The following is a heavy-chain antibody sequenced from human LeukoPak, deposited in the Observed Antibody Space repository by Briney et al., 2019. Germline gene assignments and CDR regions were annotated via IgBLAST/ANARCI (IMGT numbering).Heavy chain of an antibody. J-gene: IGHJ5*02. CDR1: GYSISSGYY. V-gene: IGHV4-38-2*02. CDR2: IYHSGYT. D-gene: IGHD3-10*01. Sequence: SETLSLSCNVSGYSISSGYYWSWIRQPPGKGLEWIGGIYHSGYTFYNSSLKSRVTISVDTSKNQFSLKLSSVTAADTAVYYCARTIWFGELLSFDPWGQGTLVTVSS. CDR3: ARTIWFGELLSFDP.